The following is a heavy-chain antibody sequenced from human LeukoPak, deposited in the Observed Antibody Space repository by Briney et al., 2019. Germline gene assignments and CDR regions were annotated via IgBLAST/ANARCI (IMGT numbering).Heavy chain of an antibody. CDR3: AKDRGLSGCFDY. D-gene: IGHD3-10*01. V-gene: IGHV3-23*01. CDR1: GFTFSSYA. Sequence: PGGSLRLSCAASGFTFSSYAMSWVRQAPGKGLGWVSAISGSGGSTYYADSVKGRFTISRDNSKNTLYLQMNSLRAEDTAVYYCAKDRGLSGCFDYWGQGTLVTVSS. J-gene: IGHJ4*02. CDR2: ISGSGGST.